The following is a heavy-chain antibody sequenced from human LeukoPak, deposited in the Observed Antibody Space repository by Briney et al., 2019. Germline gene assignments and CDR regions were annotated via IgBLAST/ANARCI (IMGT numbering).Heavy chain of an antibody. J-gene: IGHJ4*02. D-gene: IGHD6-19*01. V-gene: IGHV3-23*01. Sequence: GGSLRLSCAASGFTFSSYSMNWVRQAPGKGLEWVSAISGSGGSTYYADSVKGRFTISRDNSKNTLYLQMSSLSAEDTAVYYCAKRGIAVADMIDYWGQGTLVTVSS. CDR1: GFTFSSYS. CDR3: AKRGIAVADMIDY. CDR2: ISGSGGST.